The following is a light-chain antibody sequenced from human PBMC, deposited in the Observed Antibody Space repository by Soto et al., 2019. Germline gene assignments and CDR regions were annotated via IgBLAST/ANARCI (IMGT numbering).Light chain of an antibody. J-gene: IGLJ3*02. CDR3: CSFAGSYTFWV. Sequence: QSALTQPRSVSGSPGQSVTISCTGTGSDVGDYNYVSWYQQYPGKAPKLVIYHVSKRPSGVPDRFSGSKSGNTASLTISGLQAEDEADYYCCSFAGSYTFWVFGGGTQLTVL. V-gene: IGLV2-11*01. CDR1: GSDVGDYNY. CDR2: HVS.